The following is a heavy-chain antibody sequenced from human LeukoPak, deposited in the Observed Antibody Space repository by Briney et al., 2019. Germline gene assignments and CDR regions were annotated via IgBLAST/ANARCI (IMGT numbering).Heavy chain of an antibody. V-gene: IGHV1-2*02. D-gene: IGHD2-15*01. CDR2: INPNSGGT. Sequence: ASVKVSCKASGYSFTSYGISWVRQAPGQGLEWMGWINPNSGGTNYAQKFQGRVTMTRDTSISTAYMELSRLRSDDTAVYYCARFFTCSGGSCYTVDYWGQGTLVTVSS. CDR3: ARFFTCSGGSCYTVDY. J-gene: IGHJ4*02. CDR1: GYSFTSYG.